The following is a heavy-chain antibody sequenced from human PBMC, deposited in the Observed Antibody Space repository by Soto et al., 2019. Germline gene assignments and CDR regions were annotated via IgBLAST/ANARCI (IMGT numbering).Heavy chain of an antibody. V-gene: IGHV3-23*01. CDR2: LTPGGATT. J-gene: IGHJ4*02. CDR1: GFTFGGYA. CDR3: AKDSPLSWHYQDLDS. D-gene: IGHD1-7*01. Sequence: EVQLLESGGALAQPGGSLRLSCAASGFTFGGYAMTWVRQVPGKGLDLVSALTPGGATTYYADSVKGRFTISRDNSKDTLYLQMNSLRAEDTALYYCAKDSPLSWHYQDLDSCGQGPLVTVSS.